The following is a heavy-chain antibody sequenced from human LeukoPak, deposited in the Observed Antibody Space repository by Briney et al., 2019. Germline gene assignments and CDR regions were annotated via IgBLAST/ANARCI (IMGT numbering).Heavy chain of an antibody. V-gene: IGHV5-51*01. CDR1: GYMFTNYW. D-gene: IGHD2-2*01. CDR3: ARHPDCTRTSCYVDYYGMDV. CDR2: INPGDSDT. J-gene: IGHJ6*02. Sequence: GESLKISCKGSGYMFTNYWIGLVRQMPGKGLEWMGIINPGDSDTRYSPSFQGQVTISADKSISTAYLQWSSLKASDTAMYYCARHPDCTRTSCYVDYYGMDVWGQGTTVTVSS.